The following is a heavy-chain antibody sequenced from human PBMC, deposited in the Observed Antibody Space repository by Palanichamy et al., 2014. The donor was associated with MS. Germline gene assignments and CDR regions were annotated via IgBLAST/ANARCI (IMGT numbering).Heavy chain of an antibody. Sequence: QVQLQESGPGLVKPSPDPCPLTCSVSGGSIRSTDSYWTWIRQHPGKGLEWIGLFYGSGTTYYSPSLKSRITISVDTSKNQFSLNLSSVTAADTAIYYCASGIDPWSGGNRIRGFDFWGLGTAVTVSS. D-gene: IGHD1-14*01. V-gene: IGHV4-31*03. CDR3: ASGIDPWSGGNRIRGFDF. J-gene: IGHJ4*02. CDR2: FYGSGTT. CDR1: GGSIRSTDSY.